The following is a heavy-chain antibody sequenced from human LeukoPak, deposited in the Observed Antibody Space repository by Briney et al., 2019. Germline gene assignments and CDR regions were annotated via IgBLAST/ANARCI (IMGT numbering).Heavy chain of an antibody. V-gene: IGHV1-2*02. J-gene: IGHJ4*02. CDR3: ARVRKQLVPAGFDY. CDR2: INTNSGGT. D-gene: IGHD6-13*01. Sequence: GASVNVSCKASGYIFTGYYLHWVRQAPGQGLEWMGWINTNSGGTNYAQKFQGRVTMTRDTSISTAFMELSRLRSDDTAVYYCARVRKQLVPAGFDYWGQGTLVTLSS. CDR1: GYIFTGYY.